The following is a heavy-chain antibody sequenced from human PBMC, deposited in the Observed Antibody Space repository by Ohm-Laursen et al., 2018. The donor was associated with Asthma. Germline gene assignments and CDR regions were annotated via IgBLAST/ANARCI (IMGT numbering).Heavy chain of an antibody. J-gene: IGHJ4*02. CDR3: ATNDYGDYSIFDY. Sequence: SLRLSCAASKFTFSNYAMNWVRQPPGKGLEWVSEISSTGGSTDYADSVKGRFTISRDNSKNTLYLQMNSLRAEDTAVYYCATNDYGDYSIFDYWGQGTLVTVSS. CDR1: KFTFSNYA. CDR2: ISSTGGST. V-gene: IGHV3-23*01. D-gene: IGHD4-17*01.